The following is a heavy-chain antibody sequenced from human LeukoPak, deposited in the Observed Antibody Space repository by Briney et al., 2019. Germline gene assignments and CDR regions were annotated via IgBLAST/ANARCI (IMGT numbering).Heavy chain of an antibody. CDR1: GYTFTSYG. D-gene: IGHD3-22*01. Sequence: ASVKVSCKASGYTFTSYGISWVRQAPPQGLEWMGWISASNGNTNHAQKLQRRVTMTTDTSTSTAYMELRSLRSDDTAVYYCARDPYYYDSSAPFNWFDRWGQATLVTVSS. CDR3: ARDPYYYDSSAPFNWFDR. CDR2: ISASNGNT. J-gene: IGHJ5*02. V-gene: IGHV1-18*01.